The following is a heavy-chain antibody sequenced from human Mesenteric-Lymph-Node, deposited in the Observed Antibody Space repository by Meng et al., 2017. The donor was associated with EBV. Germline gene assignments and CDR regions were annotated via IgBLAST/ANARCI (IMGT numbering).Heavy chain of an antibody. CDR2: INHIRSV. Sequence: VQPQQWGAGLLEPAETLSLSCAVYGGSFNDYYWIWIRQAPGKGLEWIGEINHIRSVYYNPSLKSRVTISVDTSNNQISLRLTSVTAADTAIYYCARVRSSGSGLIRNYFDYWGQGTLVTVSS. CDR1: GGSFNDYY. J-gene: IGHJ4*02. CDR3: ARVRSSGSGLIRNYFDY. D-gene: IGHD6-19*01. V-gene: IGHV4-34*02.